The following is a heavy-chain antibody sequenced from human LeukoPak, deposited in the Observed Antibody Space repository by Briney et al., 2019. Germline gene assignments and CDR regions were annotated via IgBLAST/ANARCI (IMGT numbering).Heavy chain of an antibody. Sequence: PGGSLTLSCAASGFTFRSYAMSWVRQAPGKGLEWVSAISGSGGSTYYADSVKGRFTISRDNSKNTLYLQMNSLRAEDTAVYYCAKSPHLYPKGSDSGSYYYFDYWGQGTLVTVSS. D-gene: IGHD1-26*01. J-gene: IGHJ4*02. CDR3: AKSPHLYPKGSDSGSYYYFDY. CDR2: ISGSGGST. CDR1: GFTFRSYA. V-gene: IGHV3-23*01.